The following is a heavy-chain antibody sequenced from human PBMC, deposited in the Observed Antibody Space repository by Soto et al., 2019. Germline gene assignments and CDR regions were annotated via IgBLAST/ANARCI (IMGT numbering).Heavy chain of an antibody. D-gene: IGHD3-3*01. V-gene: IGHV4-59*01. CDR1: GGSISSYY. J-gene: IGHJ3*02. CDR2: IYYSGST. Sequence: QVQLQESGPGLVKPSETLSLTCTVSGGSISSYYWSWIRQPPGKGLEWIGYIYYSGSTNYNPSLKSRVTISVDTSKNQFSLKLSSVTAADTAVYYCARGRQYYDFWSGYYGYDAFDIWGQGTMVTVSS. CDR3: ARGRQYYDFWSGYYGYDAFDI.